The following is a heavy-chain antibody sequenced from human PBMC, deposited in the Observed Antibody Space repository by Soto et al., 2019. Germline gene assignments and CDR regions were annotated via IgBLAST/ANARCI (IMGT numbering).Heavy chain of an antibody. CDR3: AREKFKGKLDY. CDR2: ISSSSSYI. Sequence: EVQLVESGGGLVQPGGSLRLSCAASGFTFSSYSMNWVRQAPGKGLEWVSSISSSSSYIYYADSVKGRFTVSRDNAKNSQYLQMNSLRAEDTAVYDCAREKFKGKLDYWGQGTMVTVSS. V-gene: IGHV3-21*01. CDR1: GFTFSSYS. J-gene: IGHJ4*02.